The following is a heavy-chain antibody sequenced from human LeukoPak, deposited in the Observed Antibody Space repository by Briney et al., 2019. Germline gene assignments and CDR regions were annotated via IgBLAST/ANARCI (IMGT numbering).Heavy chain of an antibody. D-gene: IGHD2-21*02. Sequence: PSETLSLTCAVSGGSISSGGYSWTWIRRPPGKGLKWIGYIYHSGSTYYTPSLKSRVTISVDTSKNQFSLKLSSVTAADTAVYYCARGNCGGDCSIDYWGQGTLVTVSS. CDR3: ARGNCGGDCSIDY. V-gene: IGHV4-30-2*01. CDR2: IYHSGST. CDR1: GGSISSGGYS. J-gene: IGHJ4*02.